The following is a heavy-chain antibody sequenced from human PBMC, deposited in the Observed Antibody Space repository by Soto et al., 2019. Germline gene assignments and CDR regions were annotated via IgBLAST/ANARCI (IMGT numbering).Heavy chain of an antibody. CDR3: GGGGYSRYKHPSPRGPYYFDY. CDR2: INHSGST. D-gene: IGHD2-15*01. V-gene: IGHV4-34*01. CDR1: GGSFSGYY. J-gene: IGHJ4*02. Sequence: SETLSLTCAVYGGSFSGYYWSWIRQPPGKGLEWIGEINHSGSTNYNPSLKSRVTISVDTSKNQFSLKLSSVTAADTAVYYCGGGGYSRYKHPSPRGPYYFDYWGQGTLVTVPS.